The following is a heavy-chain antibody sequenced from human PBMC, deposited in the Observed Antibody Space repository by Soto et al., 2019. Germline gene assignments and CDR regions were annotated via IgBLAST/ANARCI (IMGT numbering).Heavy chain of an antibody. Sequence: GSLRLSGQGPGFPFVSNGMNGAGQAQAKGLGGGPVIGNDGSNKYYADSVKGRFTISRDKSKNTLYLQMNSLRAEDTAVYYCARASIAARLAPFDYWGQGTLVTVSS. CDR1: GFPFVSNG. V-gene: IGHV3-33*01. CDR3: ARASIAARLAPFDY. CDR2: IGNDGSNK. J-gene: IGHJ4*02. D-gene: IGHD6-6*01.